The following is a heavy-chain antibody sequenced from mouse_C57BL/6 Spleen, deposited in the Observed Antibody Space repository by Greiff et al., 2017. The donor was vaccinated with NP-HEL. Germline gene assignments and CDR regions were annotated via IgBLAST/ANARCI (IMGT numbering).Heavy chain of an antibody. J-gene: IGHJ1*03. V-gene: IGHV14-2*01. D-gene: IGHD1-1*01. CDR2: IDPEDGET. Sequence: VQLQQSGAELVKPGASVKLSCTASGFNIKDYYMHWVKQRTEQGLEWIGRIDPEDGETKYAPKFQGKAAITADTSSNTAYLQLSSLTSEDTAVYYCLTTVVAHWYFDVWGTGTTVTVSS. CDR1: GFNIKDYY. CDR3: LTTVVAHWYFDV.